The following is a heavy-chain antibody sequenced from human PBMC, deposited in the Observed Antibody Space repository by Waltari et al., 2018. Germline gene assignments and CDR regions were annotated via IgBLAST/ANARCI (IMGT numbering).Heavy chain of an antibody. CDR3: ARGGTTTGTRTGNGY. D-gene: IGHD1-1*01. Sequence: QVLLVQSGAEMKKPGASVKVSCKASGYTFTDYYIHWVRQAPGPGLEWMAGINPNNGETNFAQKLQGRVTMTRDKSISTVYMEVSRLTSDDTAVYFCARGGTTTGTRTGNGYWGQGTLVIVSS. CDR2: INPNNGET. V-gene: IGHV1-2*02. CDR1: GYTFTDYY. J-gene: IGHJ4*02.